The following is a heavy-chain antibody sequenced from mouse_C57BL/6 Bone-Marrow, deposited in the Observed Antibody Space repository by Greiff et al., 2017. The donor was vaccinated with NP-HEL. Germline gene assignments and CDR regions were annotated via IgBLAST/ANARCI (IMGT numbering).Heavy chain of an antibody. V-gene: IGHV1-69*01. J-gene: IGHJ2*01. CDR3: AREDYYAPYSFDY. D-gene: IGHD1-1*01. Sequence: VQLQQPGAELVMPGASVKLSCKASGYTFTSYWMHWVKQRPGQGLEWIGEIDPSDSYTNYNQKFKGKSTLTVDKSSSTAYMQLSSLTSEDSAVYYCAREDYYAPYSFDYWGQGTTLTVSS. CDR1: GYTFTSYW. CDR2: IDPSDSYT.